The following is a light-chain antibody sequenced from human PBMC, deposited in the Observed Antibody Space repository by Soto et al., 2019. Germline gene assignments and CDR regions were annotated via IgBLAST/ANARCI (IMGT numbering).Light chain of an antibody. J-gene: IGLJ2*01. Sequence: QSALTQPASVSGSPGQSITISCTGTSSDVGGYNYVSWYQQHPGKAPKLMIYDVSNRPSGVSNRFSGSKSGNTASLTIPGLQAEDEADYYCSSYTSSSTLGHVVFGGGTKVTVL. CDR2: DVS. CDR1: SSDVGGYNY. CDR3: SSYTSSSTLGHVV. V-gene: IGLV2-14*01.